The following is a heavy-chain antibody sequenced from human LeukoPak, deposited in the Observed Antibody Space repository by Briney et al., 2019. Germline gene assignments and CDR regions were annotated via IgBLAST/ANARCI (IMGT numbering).Heavy chain of an antibody. J-gene: IGHJ4*02. CDR3: ARLSTVTTSFDY. CDR1: GGSISSGSYY. Sequence: SETLSLTCTVSGGSISSGSYYWSWIRQPAGKGLEWIGRTYTSGSTNYNPSLKSRVTISVDTSKNQFSLKLSSVTAADTAVYYCARLSTVTTSFDYWGQGTLVTVSS. CDR2: TYTSGST. D-gene: IGHD4-17*01. V-gene: IGHV4-61*02.